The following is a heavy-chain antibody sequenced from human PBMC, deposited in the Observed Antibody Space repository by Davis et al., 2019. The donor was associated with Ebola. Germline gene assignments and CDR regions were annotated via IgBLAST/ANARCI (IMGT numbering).Heavy chain of an antibody. V-gene: IGHV3-74*01. CDR2: INSDGSST. J-gene: IGHJ4*02. D-gene: IGHD5-18*01. Sequence: HTGGSLRLSCAASGVTFSSHWMHWVRQAPGKGLVWVSRINSDGSSTNYADSVKGRFTISRDNAKKTLYLQMNGLRAEDTAVYYCASVYGYGYVDYWGQGTLVTVSS. CDR1: GVTFSSHW. CDR3: ASVYGYGYVDY.